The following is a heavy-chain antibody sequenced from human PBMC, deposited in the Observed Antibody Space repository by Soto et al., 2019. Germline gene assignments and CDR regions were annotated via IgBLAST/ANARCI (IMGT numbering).Heavy chain of an antibody. CDR2: IWYDGSNK. V-gene: IGHV3-33*01. J-gene: IGHJ4*02. D-gene: IGHD5-18*01. Sequence: GSLRLSCAASGFTFSSYGMHWVRQAPGKGLEWVAVIWYDGSNKYYADSVKGRFTISRDNSKNTLYLQMNSLRAEDTAVYYCARPFLSYGQPYYFDYWGQGTLVTVSS. CDR1: GFTFSSYG. CDR3: ARPFLSYGQPYYFDY.